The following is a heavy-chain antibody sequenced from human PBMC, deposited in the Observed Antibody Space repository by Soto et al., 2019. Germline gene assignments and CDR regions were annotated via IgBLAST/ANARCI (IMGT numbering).Heavy chain of an antibody. Sequence: GSLRLSCAASGFSFNSYAMSWVRQSPGKGLEWVSGISGDGSNKYYSDSVRGRFAISRDNSKNTLYLQMNSLRAEGTALYFCANAWNYCGDNCYTYYFDYWGHGTLVTVS. J-gene: IGHJ4*01. CDR2: ISGDGSNK. CDR1: GFSFNSYA. CDR3: ANAWNYCGDNCYTYYFDY. V-gene: IGHV3-23*01. D-gene: IGHD2-21*02.